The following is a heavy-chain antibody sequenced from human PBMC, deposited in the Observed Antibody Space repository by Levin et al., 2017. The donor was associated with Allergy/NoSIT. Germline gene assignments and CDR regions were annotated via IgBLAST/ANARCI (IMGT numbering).Heavy chain of an antibody. V-gene: IGHV3-49*04. J-gene: IGHJ4*02. CDR2: IRSKAYGGTT. CDR1: GFTFGDYA. CDR3: TRETTPRGYDFWSGSYYFDY. Sequence: SCTASGFTFGDYAMSWVRQAPGKGLEWVGFIRSKAYGGTTEYAASVKGRFTISRDDSKSIAYLQMNSLKTEDTAVYYCTRETTPRGYDFWSGSYYFDYWGQGTLVTVSS. D-gene: IGHD3-3*01.